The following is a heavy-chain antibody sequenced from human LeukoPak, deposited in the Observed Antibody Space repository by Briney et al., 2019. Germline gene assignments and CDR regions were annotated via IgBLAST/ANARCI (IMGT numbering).Heavy chain of an antibody. CDR3: ARELRSYFDY. CDR2: IYHSGIT. Sequence: SGTLSLTCAVSGGAIVSSDWWSWVRQPPGKGLEWIGEIYHSGITNYNPSLKSRVIISVDKSKNQFSLKLTSVTAADTAVYYCARELRSYFDYWGQGTLVTVSS. V-gene: IGHV4-4*02. J-gene: IGHJ4*02. CDR1: GGAIVSSDW.